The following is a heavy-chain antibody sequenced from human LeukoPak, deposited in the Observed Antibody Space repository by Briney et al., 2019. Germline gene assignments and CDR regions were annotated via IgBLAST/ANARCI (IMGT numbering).Heavy chain of an antibody. D-gene: IGHD1-26*01. CDR3: ARGSGSFSGGFDY. CDR2: TSYDGSDK. J-gene: IGHJ4*02. V-gene: IGHV3-30-3*01. CDR1: GFTFVSHD. Sequence: GGSLRLSCAASGFTFVSHDMHWVRQAPGKGLEWVAVTSYDGSDKSYADSVKGRFTISRDNSKNTLYLQMNSLRAEDTAVYYCARGSGSFSGGFDYWGQGTLVTVSS.